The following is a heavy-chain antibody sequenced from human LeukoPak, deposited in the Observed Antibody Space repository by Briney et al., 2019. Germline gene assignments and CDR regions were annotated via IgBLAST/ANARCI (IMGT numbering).Heavy chain of an antibody. CDR1: GFTFSSYA. CDR2: ISGSGDST. Sequence: GGSLRLSCAASGFTFSSYAMSWVRQAPGKGLEWVSAISGSGDSTCYADPVKGRFTISRDNSKNTLYLQMSSLRAEDTAVYYCAKVTGGDMITYGGVDYWGQGTLVTVSS. V-gene: IGHV3-23*01. CDR3: AKVTGGDMITYGGVDY. D-gene: IGHD3-16*01. J-gene: IGHJ4*02.